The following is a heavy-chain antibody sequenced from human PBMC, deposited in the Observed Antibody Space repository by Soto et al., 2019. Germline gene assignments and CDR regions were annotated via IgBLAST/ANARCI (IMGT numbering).Heavy chain of an antibody. Sequence: SETLSLTCTVSGGSISSYYWSWIRQPPGKGLEWLGYIYYSGSTNYNPSHKSRVTISVDTSKNQFSLKLTSVTATDTAVYYCARHSIYAEFDYWGQGTQVTVSS. CDR1: GGSISSYY. D-gene: IGHD3-16*01. CDR2: IYYSGST. J-gene: IGHJ4*02. V-gene: IGHV4-59*08. CDR3: ARHSIYAEFDY.